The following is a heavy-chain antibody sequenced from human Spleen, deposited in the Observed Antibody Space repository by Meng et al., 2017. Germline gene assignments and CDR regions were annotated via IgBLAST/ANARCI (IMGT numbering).Heavy chain of an antibody. D-gene: IGHD1-1*01. CDR1: GDSISSSDSY. V-gene: IGHV4-30-4*08. CDR2: IYYSGST. CDR3: VRENWKSTIDY. Sequence: QPQLQESGPGLVKPSETLSLTCSVSGDSISSSDSYWGWIRQSLGKGLEWIGYIYYSGSTYYNPSLKSRLTILLDTSKKQFSLRLTSVTAADTAVYYCVRENWKSTIDYSGQGTLVTVSS. J-gene: IGHJ4*02.